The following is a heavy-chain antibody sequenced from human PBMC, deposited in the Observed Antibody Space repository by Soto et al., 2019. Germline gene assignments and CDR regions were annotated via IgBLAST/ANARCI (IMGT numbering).Heavy chain of an antibody. V-gene: IGHV5-10-1*01. Sequence: PGESLKISCKCSVYSFRNYWMSWVRQTPGKGLEWMGRIDPSDSYSSYSTSFEGHVTISVDKSISTAHLQWSSLKASDTAVYYCARHYHDSGSFYTWFDLWGQGTLVTVSS. CDR2: IDPSDSYS. J-gene: IGHJ5*02. D-gene: IGHD3-10*01. CDR3: ARHYHDSGSFYTWFDL. CDR1: VYSFRNYW.